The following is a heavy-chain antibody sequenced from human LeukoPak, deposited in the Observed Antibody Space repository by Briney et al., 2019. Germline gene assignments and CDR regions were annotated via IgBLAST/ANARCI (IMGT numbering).Heavy chain of an antibody. V-gene: IGHV3-43*02. Sequence: PGGSLRLSCAASGFTFDDYAMHWVRQAPGKGLEWVSLISGDGVSTYYADSVKGRFTISRDNSKNSLYLQMNGLRTEDTALYYCAKDQIQLWSFDYWGQGTLVTVSSGMDVWGQGTTVTVSS. D-gene: IGHD5-18*01. CDR2: ISGDGVST. CDR3: AKDQIQLWSFDYWGQGTLVTVSSGMDV. CDR1: GFTFDDYA. J-gene: IGHJ6*02.